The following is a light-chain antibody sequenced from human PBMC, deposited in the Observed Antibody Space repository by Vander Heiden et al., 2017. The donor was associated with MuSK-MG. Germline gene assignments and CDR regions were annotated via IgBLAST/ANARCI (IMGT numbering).Light chain of an antibody. CDR3: NTRDSRRVV. J-gene: IGLJ2*01. V-gene: IGLV3-19*01. CDR1: SLRSYY. Sequence: SSELTQDPAVSVVLGQTVRITCQGDSLRSYYASWYQQKPGQAPVLVIYGKNNRPSGIPDRFSGSSSGNTASLTITGAQEEDEADYSCNTRDSRRVVFGGGTKLTVL. CDR2: GKN.